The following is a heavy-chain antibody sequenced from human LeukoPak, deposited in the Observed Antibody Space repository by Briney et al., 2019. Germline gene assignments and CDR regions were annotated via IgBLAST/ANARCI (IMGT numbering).Heavy chain of an antibody. D-gene: IGHD4-23*01. Sequence: SETLSLTCTVSGGSISSYYWSWIRQPPGKGLEWTGYIYYSGSTNCNPSVKSRVAMSVDTSKKQFSLKLRSLTAADTAVYYCARGGTAVIAPYAFGIWGQGTMVTVSS. CDR1: GGSISSYY. J-gene: IGHJ3*02. CDR2: IYYSGST. CDR3: ARGGTAVIAPYAFGI. V-gene: IGHV4-59*01.